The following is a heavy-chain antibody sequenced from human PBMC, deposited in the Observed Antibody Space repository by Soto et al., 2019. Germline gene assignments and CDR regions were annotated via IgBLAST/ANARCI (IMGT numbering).Heavy chain of an antibody. CDR3: ARGYRYCSGGSCYSGYYYYYMDV. Sequence: PSETLSLTCTVSGGSISSYYWSWIRQPPGKGLEWIGYIYYSGSTNYNPSLKSRVTISVDTSKNQFSLKLSSVTAADTAVYYCARGYRYCSGGSCYSGYYYYYMDVWGKGTTVTVSS. D-gene: IGHD2-15*01. CDR2: IYYSGST. V-gene: IGHV4-59*01. J-gene: IGHJ6*03. CDR1: GGSISSYY.